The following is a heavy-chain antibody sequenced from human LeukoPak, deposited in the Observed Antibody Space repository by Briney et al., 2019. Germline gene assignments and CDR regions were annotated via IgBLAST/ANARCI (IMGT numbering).Heavy chain of an antibody. V-gene: IGHV4-34*01. CDR3: ARTSYYYGMDV. CDR1: GGSFSGYY. J-gene: IGHJ6*02. Sequence: SGTLSLTCAVYGGSFSGYYWSWIRQPPGKGLEWIGEINHSGSTNYNPSLKSRVTISVDTSKSQFSLKLSSVTAADTAVYYCARTSYYYGMDVWGQGTTVTVSS. CDR2: INHSGST.